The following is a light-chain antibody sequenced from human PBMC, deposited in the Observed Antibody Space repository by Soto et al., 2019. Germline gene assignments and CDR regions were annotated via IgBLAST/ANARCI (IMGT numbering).Light chain of an antibody. CDR2: DAS. V-gene: IGKV3-20*01. J-gene: IGKJ3*01. CDR1: QSVSSSY. Sequence: EIVLTQSPGTLSLSPGERATLSCRASQSVSSSYLAWYQQKPGQAPRLLIYDASSRATGIPDRFSGSGSGTDFTLTISRLEPEDFAVYYCQQYVSSPRTFGPGTTVDMK. CDR3: QQYVSSPRT.